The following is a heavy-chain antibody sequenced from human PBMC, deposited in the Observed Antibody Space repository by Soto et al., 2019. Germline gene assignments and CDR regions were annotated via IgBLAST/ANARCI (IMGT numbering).Heavy chain of an antibody. CDR1: GFTFSDYE. J-gene: IGHJ5*02. CDR2: ISLSGTTI. CDR3: ASEGGFDWFYP. Sequence: ESGGGLVQPGGSLRLSCAASGFTFSDYEMNWVRQAPGKGLEWVSYISLSGTTIHYADSVKGRFTISRDNAKNSVYLQMNSLRVEDTAIYYCASEGGFDWFYPWGQGTLVTVSS. V-gene: IGHV3-48*03.